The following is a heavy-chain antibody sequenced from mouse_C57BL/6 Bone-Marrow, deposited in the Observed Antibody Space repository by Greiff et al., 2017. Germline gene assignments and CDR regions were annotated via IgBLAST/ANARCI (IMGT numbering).Heavy chain of an antibody. CDR3: ARGHYYGSLP. D-gene: IGHD1-1*01. CDR1: GYAFSSYW. J-gene: IGHJ2*01. Sequence: VKLMESGAELVKPGASVKISCKASGYAFSSYWMNWVKQRPGKGLEWIGQIYPGDGDTNYNGKFKGKATLTADKSSSTAYMQLSSLTSEDSAVYCCARGHYYGSLPWGQGTTLTVSS. V-gene: IGHV1-80*01. CDR2: IYPGDGDT.